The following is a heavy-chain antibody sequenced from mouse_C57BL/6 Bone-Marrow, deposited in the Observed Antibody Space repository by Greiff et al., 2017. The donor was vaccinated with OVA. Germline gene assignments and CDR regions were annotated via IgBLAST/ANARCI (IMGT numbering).Heavy chain of an antibody. Sequence: QVQLQQPGAELVKPGASVKMSCKASGYTFTSYWITWVKQRPGQGLEWIGDIYPGSGSTNYNEKFKSKATLTVDTSSSTAYMQLSSLTSEDSAVYYCARGNYGNYGWFAYWGQGTLVTVSA. CDR3: ARGNYGNYGWFAY. CDR1: GYTFTSYW. J-gene: IGHJ3*01. CDR2: IYPGSGST. V-gene: IGHV1-55*01. D-gene: IGHD2-1*01.